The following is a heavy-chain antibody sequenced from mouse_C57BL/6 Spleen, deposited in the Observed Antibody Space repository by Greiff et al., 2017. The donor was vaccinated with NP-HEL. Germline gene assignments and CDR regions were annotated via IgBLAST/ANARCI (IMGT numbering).Heavy chain of an antibody. D-gene: IGHD2-3*01. J-gene: IGHJ3*01. Sequence: VQLKQSGGGLVQPGGSLKLSCAASGIDFSRYWMSWVRRAPGKGLEWIGEINPDSSTINYAPSLKDKFIISRDNAKNTLYLQMSKVRSEDTALYYCARPDGYYPAWFAYWGQGTLVTVSA. CDR3: ARPDGYYPAWFAY. V-gene: IGHV4-1*01. CDR2: INPDSSTI. CDR1: GIDFSRYW.